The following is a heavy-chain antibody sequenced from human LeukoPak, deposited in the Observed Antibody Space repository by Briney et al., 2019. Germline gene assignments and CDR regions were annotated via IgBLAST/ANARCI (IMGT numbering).Heavy chain of an antibody. CDR1: GFTFSNYE. CDR3: SSSTAIGY. V-gene: IGHV3-48*03. CDR2: ISSSGRTI. J-gene: IGHJ4*02. Sequence: GGSLRLSCAASGFTFSNYEMNWVRQAPGKGLEWVSYISSSGRTIYYADSVKGRFTISRDNAKNSLYLQMSSLRTEDTAVYYCSSSTAIGYWGQGNLVTVSS.